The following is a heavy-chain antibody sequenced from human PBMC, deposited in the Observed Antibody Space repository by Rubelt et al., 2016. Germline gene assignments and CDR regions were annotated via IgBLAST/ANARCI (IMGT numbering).Heavy chain of an antibody. D-gene: IGHD6-19*01. Sequence: QVQLQQWGAGLLKPSETLSLTCAVYGGSFSGYYWSWIRQPPGKGLEWIGYIYYSGSTNYNPSLKSRVTISVDTSKNQLSRKLSSVTAADTAVYYCARQWPGAEAAFDYWGQGTLVTVSS. CDR1: GGSFSGYY. V-gene: IGHV4-34*01. CDR2: IYYSGST. J-gene: IGHJ4*02. CDR3: ARQWPGAEAAFDY.